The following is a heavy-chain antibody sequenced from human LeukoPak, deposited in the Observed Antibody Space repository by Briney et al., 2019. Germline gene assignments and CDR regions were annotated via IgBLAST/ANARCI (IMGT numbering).Heavy chain of an antibody. D-gene: IGHD3-10*01. CDR1: GGTFSSYA. Sequence: GSSVKVSCKASGGTFSSYAISWVRQAPGQGLEWMGRIIPILGIANYAQKFQGRVMITADKSTSTAYMELSSLRSEDTAVYYCAYYYGSGSYYTFDYWGQGTLVTVSS. V-gene: IGHV1-69*04. CDR3: AYYYGSGSYYTFDY. CDR2: IIPILGIA. J-gene: IGHJ4*02.